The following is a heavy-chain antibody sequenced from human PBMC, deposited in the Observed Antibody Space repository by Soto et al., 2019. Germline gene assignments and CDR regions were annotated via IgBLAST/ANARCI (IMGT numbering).Heavy chain of an antibody. CDR1: GFTLTARPVG. CDR3: AHRRGGVAWNDGDLDF. J-gene: IGHJ4*02. CDR2: IYWDDDK. Sequence: QITLKESGPTLMNPTETLTLTCTFSGFTLTARPVGVGWIRQPPGQALECLALIYWDDDKRYSPSLRSRLATTKDTSKNQVVLTLTNVDPMDTATYYWAHRRGGVAWNDGDLDFWGQGTPVTVSS. V-gene: IGHV2-5*02. D-gene: IGHD1-1*01.